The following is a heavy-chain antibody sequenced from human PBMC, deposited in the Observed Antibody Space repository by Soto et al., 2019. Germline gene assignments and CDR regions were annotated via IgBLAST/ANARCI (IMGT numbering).Heavy chain of an antibody. V-gene: IGHV3-7*01. CDR3: ATLYYFDSNAYHTFDS. D-gene: IGHD3-22*01. J-gene: IGHJ4*02. Sequence: PGGSLRLSCAASEFTFSSFWMSWVRQAPGKGLEWVANIKHDGSEKYYVDSVKGRFTISRDNAKNSLYLQMNSLRAEDTAVYYCATLYYFDSNAYHTFDSWGQGTLVTVSS. CDR1: EFTFSSFW. CDR2: IKHDGSEK.